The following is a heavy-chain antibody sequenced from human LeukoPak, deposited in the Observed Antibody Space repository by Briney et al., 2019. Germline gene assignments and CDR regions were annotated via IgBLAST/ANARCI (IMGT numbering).Heavy chain of an antibody. J-gene: IGHJ4*02. CDR2: IKSKTDGGTT. Sequence: GGSLRLSCAASGFTFSDAWMSWVRQAPGMGLEWVGRIKSKTDGGTTDYAAPVKGRFTISRDDSKTTLYLQINSLKTDDTAVYYCTADMPTSSRASGYWGQGTLVTVSS. CDR1: GFTFSDAW. D-gene: IGHD1-26*01. V-gene: IGHV3-15*01. CDR3: TADMPTSSRASGY.